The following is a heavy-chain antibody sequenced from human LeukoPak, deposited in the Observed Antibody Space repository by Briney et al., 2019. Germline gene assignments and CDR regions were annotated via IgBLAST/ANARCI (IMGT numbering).Heavy chain of an antibody. CDR1: GFTFSSYA. D-gene: IGHD2-8*01. CDR2: ISYDGSNK. J-gene: IGHJ4*01. V-gene: IGHV3-30*04. Sequence: PGGSLRLSCAASGFTFSSYAMHWVRQAPGKGLEWVAVISYDGSNKYYADPVKGRFTISRDNAKNSLYLQMNSLRPDDTALYYCSTDPRLLIYWGHGTLVTVSS. CDR3: STDPRLLIY.